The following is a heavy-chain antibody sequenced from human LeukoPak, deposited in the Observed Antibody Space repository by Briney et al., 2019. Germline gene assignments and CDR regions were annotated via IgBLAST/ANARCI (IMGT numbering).Heavy chain of an antibody. D-gene: IGHD3-22*01. CDR2: ISGSGGST. V-gene: IGHV3-23*01. CDR1: GFTFSSYA. CDR3: ARDDNLAKNTMIQGY. Sequence: GGSLRLSCAASGFTFSSYAMSWVRQAPGKGLEWVSAISGSGGSTYYADSVKGRFTISRDDSKNTLYLQMNSLRAEDTAVYYCARDDNLAKNTMIQGYWGQGTLVTVSS. J-gene: IGHJ4*02.